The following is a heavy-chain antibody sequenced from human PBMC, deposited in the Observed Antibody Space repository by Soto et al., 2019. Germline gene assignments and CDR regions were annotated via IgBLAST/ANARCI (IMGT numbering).Heavy chain of an antibody. CDR2: IYTSGST. Sequence: PSETLSLTCTVSGGSISSYYWSWIRQPAGKGLEWIGRIYTSGSTNYNPSLKSRVTMSVDTSKNQFSLKLSSVTAADTAVYYCARDSVVDTDMETHCSYYGMDVSAQATTVPVSS. D-gene: IGHD5-18*01. V-gene: IGHV4-4*07. CDR1: GGSISSYY. CDR3: ARDSVVDTDMETHCSYYGMDV. J-gene: IGHJ6*02.